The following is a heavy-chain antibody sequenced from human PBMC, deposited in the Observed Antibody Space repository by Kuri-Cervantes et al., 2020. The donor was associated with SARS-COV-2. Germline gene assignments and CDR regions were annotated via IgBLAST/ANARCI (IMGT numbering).Heavy chain of an antibody. V-gene: IGHV4-39*01. J-gene: IGHJ4*02. CDR1: GGSISSSDHY. Sequence: SETLSLTGTVSGGSISSSDHYWGWIRQPPGKGLEWIGTTYYTGRTYYHPPLRSRVTISVDTSKKLSLNLSSVTAADTAVYYCARLTSPNAGGGSGSYWPDYWGQGILVTVSS. CDR2: TYYTGRT. D-gene: IGHD3-10*01. CDR3: ARLTSPNAGGGSGSYWPDY.